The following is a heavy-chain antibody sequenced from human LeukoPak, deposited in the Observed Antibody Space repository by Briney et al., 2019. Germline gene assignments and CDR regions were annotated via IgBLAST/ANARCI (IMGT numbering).Heavy chain of an antibody. D-gene: IGHD5-18*01. Sequence: GGSLRLSCAASGFTFTSYWMTWVRQAPGKGLEWVSSISRSSSYIYYADSVKGRFTISRDNAKNSLYVQMNSLRAEDTAVYYCARDGDTAMVIGLSAWFDPWGQGTLVTVSS. V-gene: IGHV3-21*01. J-gene: IGHJ5*02. CDR3: ARDGDTAMVIGLSAWFDP. CDR2: ISRSSSYI. CDR1: GFTFTSYW.